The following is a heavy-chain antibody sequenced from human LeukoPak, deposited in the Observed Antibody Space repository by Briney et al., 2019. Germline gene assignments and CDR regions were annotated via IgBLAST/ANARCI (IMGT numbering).Heavy chain of an antibody. CDR1: GGSFSSCY. Sequence: SETLSLTCTVSGGSFSSCYWCWIRQPAGKGLEWIGRIYTSGSTNYNPSLKSRVTMSVDTSKNQFSLKLSSVTAADTAVYYCARDHFSAYYDFWSGYYEGYFDYWGQGTLVTVSS. CDR2: IYTSGST. J-gene: IGHJ4*02. D-gene: IGHD3-3*01. CDR3: ARDHFSAYYDFWSGYYEGYFDY. V-gene: IGHV4-4*07.